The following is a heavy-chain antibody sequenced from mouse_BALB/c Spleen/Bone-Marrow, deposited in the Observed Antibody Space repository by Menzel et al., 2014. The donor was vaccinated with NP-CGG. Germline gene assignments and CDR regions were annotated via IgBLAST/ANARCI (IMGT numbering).Heavy chain of an antibody. V-gene: IGHV1-18*01. CDR3: ARQGHYYGYYYAMDY. CDR2: INPYNGGT. CDR1: GYSFTGYT. J-gene: IGHJ4*01. D-gene: IGHD1-2*01. Sequence: EVQLQESGPELVKPGASMKISCKASGYSFTGYTMNWVKQSHGKNLEWIGLINPYNGGTNYNQKFKGRATLTVDKSSSTAYMELLSLTSEDSAVYYCARQGHYYGYYYAMDYWGQGTSVTISS.